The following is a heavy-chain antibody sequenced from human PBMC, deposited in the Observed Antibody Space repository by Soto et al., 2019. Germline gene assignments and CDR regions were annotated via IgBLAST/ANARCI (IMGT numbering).Heavy chain of an antibody. D-gene: IGHD3-10*01. V-gene: IGHV3-53*01. CDR3: ARDHRFERGYDWFDP. CDR1: SFTITSNY. CDR2: IYSGGST. Sequence: PGGSLRLSCPASSFTITSNYMSWGRQAPGKGLEWVSVIYSGGSTYYADSVKGRFTISRDNSKNTLYLQMNSLRAEDTAVYYCARDHRFERGYDWFDPWGQGTLVTVSS. J-gene: IGHJ5*02.